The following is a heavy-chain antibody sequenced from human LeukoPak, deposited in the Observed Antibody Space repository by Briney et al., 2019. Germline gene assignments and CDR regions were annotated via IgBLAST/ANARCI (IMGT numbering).Heavy chain of an antibody. Sequence: GGSLRLSCAASGFTFSSYAMSWVRQAPGKGLEWVSGISGSDRSTYYADSVKGRFIISRDNSKNTLYLQMNSLRAEDTAVYYCARLFRDVTTFDYWGQGTLVTVSS. CDR2: ISGSDRST. CDR1: GFTFSSYA. D-gene: IGHD1-1*01. J-gene: IGHJ4*02. CDR3: ARLFRDVTTFDY. V-gene: IGHV3-23*01.